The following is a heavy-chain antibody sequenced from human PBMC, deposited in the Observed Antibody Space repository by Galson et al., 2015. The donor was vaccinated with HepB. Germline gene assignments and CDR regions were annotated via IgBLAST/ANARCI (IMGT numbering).Heavy chain of an antibody. CDR2: VSGSAGST. J-gene: IGHJ4*02. CDR1: GFTFSSYV. Sequence: SLRLSCAASGFTFSSYVMGWVRQAPWRGLEWVSVVSGSAGSTYYADSVKGRFTISRDNSKNTLYLQMNSLRVEDTAVFYCARGPRGTWDYFDYWGQGTLVTVSS. V-gene: IGHV3-23*01. D-gene: IGHD5-12*01. CDR3: ARGPRGTWDYFDY.